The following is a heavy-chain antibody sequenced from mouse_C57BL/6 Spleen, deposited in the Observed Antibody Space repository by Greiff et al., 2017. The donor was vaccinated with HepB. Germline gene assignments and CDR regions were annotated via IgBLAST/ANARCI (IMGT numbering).Heavy chain of an antibody. CDR1: GYTFTSYW. CDR3: ARGGYYYGSRHWYFDV. J-gene: IGHJ1*03. V-gene: IGHV1-53*01. CDR2: INPSNGGT. D-gene: IGHD1-1*01. Sequence: QVQLQQSGTELVKPGASVKLSCKASGYTFTSYWMHWVKQRPGQGLEWIGNINPSNGGTNYNEKFKSKATLTVDKSSSTAYMQLSSLTSEDSAVYYCARGGYYYGSRHWYFDVWGTGTTVTVSS.